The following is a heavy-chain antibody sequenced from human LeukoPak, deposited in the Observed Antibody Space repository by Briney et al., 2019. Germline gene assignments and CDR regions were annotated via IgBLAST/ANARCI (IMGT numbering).Heavy chain of an antibody. CDR3: ARDGDSSSWTPYYYYGMDV. CDR1: GDSVSSNSAA. V-gene: IGHV6-1*01. CDR2: TYYRSKWYN. D-gene: IGHD6-13*01. Sequence: SQTLSLTCATSGDSVSSNSAAWNWIRQSPSRGLEWLGRTYYRSKWYNDYAVPVKSRITINPDTSKNQFSLQLNSVTPEDTAVYYCARDGDSSSWTPYYYYGMDVWGQGTTVTVSS. J-gene: IGHJ6*02.